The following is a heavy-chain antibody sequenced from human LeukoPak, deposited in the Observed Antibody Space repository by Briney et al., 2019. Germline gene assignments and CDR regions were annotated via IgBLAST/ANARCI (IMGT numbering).Heavy chain of an antibody. Sequence: SGESMKISCTGSGYSFTSYWIGWVRQMPGKGLEWRGIIYPGDSDTRYSTSFQGQVTISADKSISTAYLQWSSLKASESAIFYCAGLADSSGYYLDYWGQGALVTVSS. D-gene: IGHD3-22*01. CDR1: GYSFTSYW. CDR2: IYPGDSDT. J-gene: IGHJ4*02. CDR3: AGLADSSGYYLDY. V-gene: IGHV5-51*01.